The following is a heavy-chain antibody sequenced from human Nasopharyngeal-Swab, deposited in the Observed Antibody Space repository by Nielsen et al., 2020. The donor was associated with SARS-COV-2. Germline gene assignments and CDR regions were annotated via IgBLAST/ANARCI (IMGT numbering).Heavy chain of an antibody. CDR3: ARDPISVVPAADDAFDI. CDR2: IYYSGST. J-gene: IGHJ3*02. D-gene: IGHD2-2*01. V-gene: IGHV4-61*01. CDR1: GGSVSSGSYY. Sequence: GSLRLSCTVSGGSVSSGSYYWGWIRQPPGKGLEWIGYIYYSGSTNYNPSLKSRVTISVDTSKNQFSLKLSSVTAADTAVYYCARDPISVVPAADDAFDIWGQGTMVTVSS.